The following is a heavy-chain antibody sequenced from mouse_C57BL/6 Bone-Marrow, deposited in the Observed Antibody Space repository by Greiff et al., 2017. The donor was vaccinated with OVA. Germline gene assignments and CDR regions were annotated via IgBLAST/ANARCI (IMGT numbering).Heavy chain of an antibody. J-gene: IGHJ4*01. CDR3: ARFLSGSHYYAMDY. CDR1: GFTFSSYA. Sequence: EVMLVESGGGLVKPGGSLKLSCAASGFTFSSYAMSWVRQTPEKRLEWVATISDGGSYTYYPDNVKGRFTISRDNAKNNLYLQMSHLKSEDTAMYYCARFLSGSHYYAMDYWGQGTSVTVSS. V-gene: IGHV5-4*03. D-gene: IGHD1-1*01. CDR2: ISDGGSYT.